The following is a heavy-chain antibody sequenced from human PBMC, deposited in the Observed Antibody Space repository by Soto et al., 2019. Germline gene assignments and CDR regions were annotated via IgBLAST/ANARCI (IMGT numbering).Heavy chain of an antibody. Sequence: ASVKVSCKASGYTFTSYGISWVRQAPGQGLEWMGWISAYNGNTNYAQKLQGRVTMTTDTSTSTAYMELRSLRSDDTAVYYCARVVITHVARLSKGSPTGYFDYWGQGTLVTVSS. D-gene: IGHD6-6*01. J-gene: IGHJ4*02. CDR3: ARVVITHVARLSKGSPTGYFDY. CDR1: GYTFTSYG. V-gene: IGHV1-18*01. CDR2: ISAYNGNT.